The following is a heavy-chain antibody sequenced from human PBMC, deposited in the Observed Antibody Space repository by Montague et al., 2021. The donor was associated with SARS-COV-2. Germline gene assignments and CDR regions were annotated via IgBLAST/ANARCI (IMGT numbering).Heavy chain of an antibody. D-gene: IGHD2-2*01. CDR2: ISHSGYT. J-gene: IGHJ6*02. V-gene: IGHV4-34*01. CDR3: ARVAYRLRLIASYYGMDD. CDR1: GGSFSGYY. Sequence: SETLSLTCAVYGGSFSGYYWTWIRQPPGKGLEWIGEISHSGYTNYNPSLKSRVTISIDTSKNQFSLKLSSVTAADTAVYYCARVAYRLRLIASYYGMDDWGQGTAVTVSS.